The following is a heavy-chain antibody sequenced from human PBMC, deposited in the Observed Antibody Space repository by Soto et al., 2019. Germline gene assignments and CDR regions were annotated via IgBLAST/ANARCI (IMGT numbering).Heavy chain of an antibody. CDR2: IYSNDHK. V-gene: IGHV2-5*01. D-gene: IGHD2-21*02. CDR1: GFTFSPCGVG. Sequence: SGPTLVHPTQTITLTCSFSGFTFSPCGVGVGWIRQPPGKAPECLAVIYSNDHKRYNPSLQTRVSITKDTSKSQVVLTMTNMDTSNTATYFCAHRRRGGTVTEGFDFWGQGILVTVSS. J-gene: IGHJ5*01. CDR3: AHRRRGGTVTEGFDF.